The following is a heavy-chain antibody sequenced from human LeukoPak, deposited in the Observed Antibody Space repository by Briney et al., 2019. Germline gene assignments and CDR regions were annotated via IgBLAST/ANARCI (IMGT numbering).Heavy chain of an antibody. J-gene: IGHJ6*02. CDR1: GYTFTSYD. V-gene: IGHV1-8*01. CDR2: MNPNSGNT. Sequence: ASVKVSCEASGYTFTSYDINWVRQATGQGLEWMGWMNPNSGNTGYAQKFQGRVTMTRNTSISTAYMELSSLRSEDTAVYYCAREMRYDFWSGYYTGGDYGMDVWGQGTTVTVSS. D-gene: IGHD3-3*01. CDR3: AREMRYDFWSGYYTGGDYGMDV.